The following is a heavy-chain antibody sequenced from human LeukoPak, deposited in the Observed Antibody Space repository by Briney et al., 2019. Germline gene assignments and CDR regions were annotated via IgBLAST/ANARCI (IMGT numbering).Heavy chain of an antibody. Sequence: SVKVLCKASGFTYSSSTIQWVRQARGQRLEWMGWIVLGSGNTNYAQKFQERVTITRDMSISTAYMEVSSLRSEDTAVYYCAADLPGGAMFDPWGQGTLVTVSS. J-gene: IGHJ5*02. V-gene: IGHV1-58*02. CDR3: AADLPGGAMFDP. CDR2: IVLGSGNT. CDR1: GFTYSSST. D-gene: IGHD3-16*01.